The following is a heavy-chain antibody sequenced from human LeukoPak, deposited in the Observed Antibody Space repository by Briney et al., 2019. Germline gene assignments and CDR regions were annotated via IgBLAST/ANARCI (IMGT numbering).Heavy chain of an antibody. CDR1: GFDFTKYD. J-gene: IGHJ5*02. D-gene: IGHD4-11*01. V-gene: IGHV3-48*03. CDR2: ISSSGSTM. CDR3: ARGGYNNYMNA. Sequence: GGSLRLSCAASGFDFTKYDMNWVRQAPGKGLEWITYISSSGSTMYYADSVKGRFTVSRDNAKSSLYLQMNSLRAEDTAVYYCARGGYNNYMNAWGQGALVTVSS.